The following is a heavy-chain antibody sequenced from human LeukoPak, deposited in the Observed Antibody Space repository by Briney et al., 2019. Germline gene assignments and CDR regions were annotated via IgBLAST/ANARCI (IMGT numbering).Heavy chain of an antibody. D-gene: IGHD3-3*01. CDR1: GYTLTELS. V-gene: IGHV1-24*01. CDR3: ATASTYYDFWSGYYRRNWFDP. J-gene: IGHJ5*02. CDR2: FDPEDGET. Sequence: ASVKVSCKVSGYTLTELSMHWVRQAPGKGLEWMGGFDPEDGETIYAQKFQGRVTMTEDTSTDTAYMELSSLRSEDTAVYYCATASTYYDFWSGYYRRNWFDPWGQGTLVTVSS.